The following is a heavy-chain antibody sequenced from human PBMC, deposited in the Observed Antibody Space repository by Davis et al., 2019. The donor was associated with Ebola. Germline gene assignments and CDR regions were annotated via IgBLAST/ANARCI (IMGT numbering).Heavy chain of an antibody. CDR3: ARDNYYDSSGYLYYYYGMDV. CDR2: ISWNSGSI. D-gene: IGHD3-22*01. V-gene: IGHV3-9*01. Sequence: SLKISCAASGFTFDNYAMHWVRQAPGKGLEWVSGISWNSGSIGYADSVKGRFTISRDNAKNSLYLQMNSLRAEDTALYYCARDNYYDSSGYLYYYYGMDVWGKGTTVTVSS. CDR1: GFTFDNYA. J-gene: IGHJ6*04.